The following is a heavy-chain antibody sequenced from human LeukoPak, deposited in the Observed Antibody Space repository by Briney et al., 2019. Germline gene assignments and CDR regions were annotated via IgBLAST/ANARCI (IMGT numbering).Heavy chain of an antibody. V-gene: IGHV4-39*07. J-gene: IGHJ6*03. CDR1: GGSISSSSYY. D-gene: IGHD1-26*01. CDR3: ARGRGAQSYYYYYYMDV. Sequence: KTSETLSLTCTVSGGSISSSSYYWGWIRQPPGKGLEWIGSIYYSGSTYYNPSLKSRVTISVDTSKNQFSLKLSSVTAADTAVYYCARGRGAQSYYYYYYMDVWGKGTTVTVSS. CDR2: IYYSGST.